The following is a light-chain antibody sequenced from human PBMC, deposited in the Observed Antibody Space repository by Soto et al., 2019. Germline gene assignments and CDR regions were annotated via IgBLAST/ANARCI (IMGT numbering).Light chain of an antibody. Sequence: EVVLTQSPDTLSLSPGERATLSCRASQSVSTNSLAWYQQRPGQAPRPLISGASNRATGIPARFSGSGFGKDFTLTISSLAPEEFAVYYSEKRSIWPLYTFGQGTKGDIK. CDR1: QSVSTN. CDR2: GAS. CDR3: EKRSIWPLYT. J-gene: IGKJ2*01. V-gene: IGKV3-11*01.